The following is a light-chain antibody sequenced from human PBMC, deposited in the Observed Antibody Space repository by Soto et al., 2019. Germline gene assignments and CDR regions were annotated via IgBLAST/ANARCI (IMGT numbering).Light chain of an antibody. CDR1: QSVSSY. J-gene: IGKJ1*01. CDR3: QQYGNAPWT. CDR2: DAS. Sequence: EIVLTQSPATLSLSPGERATLSCRASQSVSSYLAWYQQKPGQAPRLLIYDASSRATGIPDRFSGSGSGTDFTLTINRLEPEDFAVYYCQQYGNAPWTFGQGTKVDI. V-gene: IGKV3-20*01.